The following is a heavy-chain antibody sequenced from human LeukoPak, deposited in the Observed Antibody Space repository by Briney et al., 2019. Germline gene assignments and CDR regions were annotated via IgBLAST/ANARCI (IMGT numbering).Heavy chain of an antibody. CDR1: GGSIISYY. Sequence: SETLSLTRTVSGGSIISYYWSWIRQPPGRGLEWIGYIYYSGSTNYTPSLKSRVTISVDTSKNQFSLKLSSVTAADTAVYYCARHNLAIDYWGQGTLVTVSS. V-gene: IGHV4-59*08. CDR2: IYYSGST. J-gene: IGHJ4*02. D-gene: IGHD3-22*01. CDR3: ARHNLAIDY.